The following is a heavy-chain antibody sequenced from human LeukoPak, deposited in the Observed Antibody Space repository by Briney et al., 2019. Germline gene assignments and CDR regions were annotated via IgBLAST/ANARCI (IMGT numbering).Heavy chain of an antibody. Sequence: PSETLSLTCTVSGDSISSSSYYWGWLREPLGKGSERLGDIYYSGNTYYNPSLKSPVTIPVDTSKPQFTLKVGSVTAADTAVYYCARQLKMSRYYDSGLRYFDLWGRGTLVTVSS. CDR2: IYYSGNT. CDR3: ARQLKMSRYYDSGLRYFDL. CDR1: GDSISSSSYY. D-gene: IGHD3-22*01. V-gene: IGHV4-39*01. J-gene: IGHJ2*01.